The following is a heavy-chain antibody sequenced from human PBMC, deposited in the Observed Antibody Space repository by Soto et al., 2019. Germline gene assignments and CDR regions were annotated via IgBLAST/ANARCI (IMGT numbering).Heavy chain of an antibody. CDR3: ARRGSGSYYDY. Sequence: EVQLLESGGGLEQPGGSLRLSCAASGFTFSSYAMNWVRQAPGKGLEWVSVISGSGDSTYYADSVKGRFTISRDNSKNTLYLQMNSLRVEDTAVYYCARRGSGSYYDYWGQGTLVTVSS. V-gene: IGHV3-23*01. J-gene: IGHJ4*02. D-gene: IGHD1-26*01. CDR2: ISGSGDST. CDR1: GFTFSSYA.